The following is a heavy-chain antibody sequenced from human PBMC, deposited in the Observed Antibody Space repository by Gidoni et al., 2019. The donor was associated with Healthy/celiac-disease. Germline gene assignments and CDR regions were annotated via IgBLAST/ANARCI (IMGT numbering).Heavy chain of an antibody. D-gene: IGHD2-2*01. CDR2: IYYSGST. V-gene: IGHV4-61*01. J-gene: IGHJ4*02. Sequence: QVQLQESGPGLVKPSETLSLTCTVSGGSVSSGSYYWSWIRQPPGKGLEWIGYIYYSGSTNYNPSLKSRVTISVDTSKNQFSLKLSSVTAADTAVYYCARGGYCSSTSCQRDFWSGYLDYWGQGTLVTVSS. CDR3: ARGGYCSSTSCQRDFWSGYLDY. CDR1: GGSVSSGSYY.